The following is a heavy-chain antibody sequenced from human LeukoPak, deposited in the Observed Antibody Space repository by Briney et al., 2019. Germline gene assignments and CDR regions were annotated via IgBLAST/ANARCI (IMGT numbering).Heavy chain of an antibody. Sequence: GGSLRLSCVASGFTFSSYAMHWVRQTPGKGLEYVSGINSNGGSTHYANSVKGRFTISRDNSKHTLYLQMGSLRTEDMAVYYCASFGRRTTEIDYWGQGTLVTVSS. D-gene: IGHD1-7*01. J-gene: IGHJ4*02. V-gene: IGHV3-64*01. CDR3: ASFGRRTTEIDY. CDR1: GFTFSSYA. CDR2: INSNGGST.